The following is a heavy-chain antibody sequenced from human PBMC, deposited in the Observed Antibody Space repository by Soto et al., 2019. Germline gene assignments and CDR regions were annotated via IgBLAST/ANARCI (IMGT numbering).Heavy chain of an antibody. CDR1: GFTVSSNY. D-gene: IGHD4-4*01. CDR3: ARVPDDYSILLNYMDV. Sequence: GGSLRLSCAASGFTVSSNYMSWVRQAPGKRLEWVSVIYSGGSTYYADSVKGRFTISRDNSKNTLYLQMNSLRAEDTAVYYCARVPDDYSILLNYMDVWGKGTTVTVSS. CDR2: IYSGGST. V-gene: IGHV3-66*01. J-gene: IGHJ6*03.